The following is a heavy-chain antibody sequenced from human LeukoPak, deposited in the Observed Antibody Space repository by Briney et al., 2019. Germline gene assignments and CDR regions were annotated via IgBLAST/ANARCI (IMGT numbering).Heavy chain of an antibody. CDR3: ARQAPRYSGYDRLLHFDP. CDR1: GGSISSSTYY. J-gene: IGHJ5*02. D-gene: IGHD5-12*01. V-gene: IGHV4-39*01. Sequence: SETLSLTCTVSGGSISSSTYYWGWIRQPPGKGLEWIGSIYYSGSTYYNPSLKSRGTISVDTSKNQFSLKVSSVTAADTAVYYCARQAPRYSGYDRLLHFDPWGQGTLVTVCS. CDR2: IYYSGST.